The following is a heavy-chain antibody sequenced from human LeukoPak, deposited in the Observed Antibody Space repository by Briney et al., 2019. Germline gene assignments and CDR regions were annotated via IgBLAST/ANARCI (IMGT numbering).Heavy chain of an antibody. CDR2: SNSDGSYT. CDR1: GFTFSSYW. CDR3: VRGTSGWYGVDY. D-gene: IGHD6-19*01. V-gene: IGHV3-74*01. Sequence: PGGSVRLSCAASGFTFSSYWMHWVRQVPGKGLVWVSRSNSDGSYTNYADSVKGRFTISRDNAKNTLYLQMNSLRAEDTAVYFCVRGTSGWYGVDYWGQGTLVTVSS. J-gene: IGHJ4*02.